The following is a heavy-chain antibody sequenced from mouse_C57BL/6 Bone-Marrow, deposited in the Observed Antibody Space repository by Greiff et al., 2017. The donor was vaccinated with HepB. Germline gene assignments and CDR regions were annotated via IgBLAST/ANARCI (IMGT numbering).Heavy chain of an antibody. CDR3: ARSGTAQATWAY. Sequence: QVQLQQSGPELVKPGASVKISCKASGYAFSSSWMNWVKQRPGKGLEWIGRIYPGDGDTNYNGKFKGKATLTADKSSSTAYMQLSSLTSEDSAVYFCARSGTAQATWAYWGQGTLVTVSA. CDR1: GYAFSSSW. CDR2: IYPGDGDT. D-gene: IGHD3-2*02. V-gene: IGHV1-82*01. J-gene: IGHJ3*01.